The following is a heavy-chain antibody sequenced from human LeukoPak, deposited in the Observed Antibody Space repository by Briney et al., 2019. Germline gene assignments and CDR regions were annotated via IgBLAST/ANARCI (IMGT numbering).Heavy chain of an antibody. D-gene: IGHD1-26*01. V-gene: IGHV3-30*02. J-gene: IGHJ6*03. CDR2: IRYDGSNK. CDR1: GFTFSSYG. Sequence: GGSLRLSCAASGFTFSSYGMHWVRQAPGKGLEWVAFIRYDGSNKYYADSVKGRFTISRDNSKNTLYLQMNSLRAEDTAVYYCAKVQGVGAPYYYYYYMDVWGKGTTVTISS. CDR3: AKVQGVGAPYYYYYYMDV.